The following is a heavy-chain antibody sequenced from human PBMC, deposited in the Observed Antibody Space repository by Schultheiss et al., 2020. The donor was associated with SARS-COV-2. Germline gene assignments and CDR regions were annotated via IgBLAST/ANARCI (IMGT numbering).Heavy chain of an antibody. D-gene: IGHD3-10*01. CDR2: IYYSGTT. CDR3: ARGKWGVCYFDY. CDR1: GDSVSSGNFY. Sequence: SETLSLTCTVSGDSVSSGNFYCSWIRQPPGKGLEWIGYIYYSGTTYYNPSLKSRLTISVDTSKNQFSLTLTSVTAADTAVYFCARGKWGVCYFDYWGQGMLVTVSS. V-gene: IGHV4-30-4*02. J-gene: IGHJ4*02.